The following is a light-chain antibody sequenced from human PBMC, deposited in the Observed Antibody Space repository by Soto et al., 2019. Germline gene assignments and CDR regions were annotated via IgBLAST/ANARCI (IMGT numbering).Light chain of an antibody. Sequence: DIQMTQSPSTLSASVGDRVTITCRASQSLGTSLAWYQQKPGKAPKLRIYKASTLESGVPSRFSGSGSGTEFTLTISSLQPDDFATYYCHHYTASPTFGPGTKVDI. V-gene: IGKV1-5*03. CDR2: KAS. J-gene: IGKJ3*01. CDR3: HHYTASPT. CDR1: QSLGTS.